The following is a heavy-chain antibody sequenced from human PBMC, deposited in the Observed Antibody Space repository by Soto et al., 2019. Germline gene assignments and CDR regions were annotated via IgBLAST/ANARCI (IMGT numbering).Heavy chain of an antibody. CDR2: VYYTGST. J-gene: IGHJ5*02. Sequence: SETLSLTCTVSGGSISNYYWSWIRQPPGKGLEWIGYVYYTGSTNYNPSLKSRVTISVDTPENQFYLKLNSVTAADTAVYYCARRMVMTGTPLRWFAPWGQGTLVTVSS. V-gene: IGHV4-59*08. CDR3: ARRMVMTGTPLRWFAP. D-gene: IGHD3-9*01. CDR1: GGSISNYY.